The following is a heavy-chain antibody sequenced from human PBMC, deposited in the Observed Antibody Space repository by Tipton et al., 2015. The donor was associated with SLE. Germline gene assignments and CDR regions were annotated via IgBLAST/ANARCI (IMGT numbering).Heavy chain of an antibody. Sequence: TLSLTCTVSGGSISSSSYYWSWIRQPAGKGLEWIGRIYTSGSTNYNPSLKSRVTISVDTSKNQFSLKLNSVTAADTAVYYCARDSVGLVDNYHYYYMDVWGKGTTVTISS. CDR3: ARDSVGLVDNYHYYYMDV. J-gene: IGHJ6*03. V-gene: IGHV4-61*02. CDR1: GGSISSSSYY. CDR2: IYTSGST. D-gene: IGHD1-26*01.